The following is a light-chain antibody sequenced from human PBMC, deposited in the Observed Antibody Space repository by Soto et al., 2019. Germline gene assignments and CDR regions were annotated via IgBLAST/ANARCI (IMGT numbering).Light chain of an antibody. CDR2: QNN. V-gene: IGLV1-40*01. Sequence: QLVLTQPPSVSGAPGQRVTISCTGSSSNIGAGYGVHWYQQLPGAAPKLLIFQNNIRPSGVPDRFSGSQSDTSASLTITGLRAEDEAHYYCQTADTSLSVVFGEGTKLTVL. CDR1: SSNIGAGYG. CDR3: QTADTSLSVV. J-gene: IGLJ2*01.